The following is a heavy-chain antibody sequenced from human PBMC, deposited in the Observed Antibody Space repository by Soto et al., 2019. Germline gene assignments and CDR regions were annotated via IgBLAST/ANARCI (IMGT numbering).Heavy chain of an antibody. J-gene: IGHJ4*02. Sequence: GGSLRLSCAASGFTFSNAWMSWVRQAPGKGLEWVGRIKSKTDGGTTDYAAPVKGRFTISRDDSKNTLYLQMNSLKTEDTAVYYCTAWRHYGDLTSIVSDYWGQGTLVTVSS. CDR2: IKSKTDGGTT. CDR1: GFTFSNAW. D-gene: IGHD4-17*01. CDR3: TAWRHYGDLTSIVSDY. V-gene: IGHV3-15*01.